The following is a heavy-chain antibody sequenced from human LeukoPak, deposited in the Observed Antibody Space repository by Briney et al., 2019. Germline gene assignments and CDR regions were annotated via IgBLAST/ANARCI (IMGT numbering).Heavy chain of an antibody. D-gene: IGHD5-18*01. V-gene: IGHV4-59*02. CDR1: GGSVGGYF. CDR3: ARAGGVDTAMDANFDY. J-gene: IGHJ4*02. CDR2: IEYSGST. Sequence: SETLSLTCIVSGGSVGGYFWTWIRQPPGKELKWIGYIEYSGSTNYNPSLRSRVTISVDTSKNHFSLRLSSVTAADTAMYYCARAGGVDTAMDANFDYWGQGTLVTVSS.